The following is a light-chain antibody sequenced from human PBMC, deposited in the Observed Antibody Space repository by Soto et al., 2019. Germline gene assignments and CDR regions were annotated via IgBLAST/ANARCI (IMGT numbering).Light chain of an antibody. CDR3: AALDASLNGVI. CDR2: SNN. Sequence: QSVLTQPPSASGTPGQRVTISCSGSSSNIGTYTVNWYQQLPGTAPKLLIYSNNQRPSGVPDRFSGSKSGTSASLAISGLQSEDEADYYCAALDASLNGVIFGGGTKVTVL. CDR1: SSNIGTYT. J-gene: IGLJ2*01. V-gene: IGLV1-44*01.